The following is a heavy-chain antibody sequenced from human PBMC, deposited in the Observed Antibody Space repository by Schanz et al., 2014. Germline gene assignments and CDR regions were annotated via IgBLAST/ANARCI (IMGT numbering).Heavy chain of an antibody. Sequence: QVQLVQSGAEVHKPGASLKISCKASGYTFTSYDFNWVRQAPGQGPEFMGWISTFRNEDTNSAQRFQGRLTMTTDTSTSTAYMELRSLRSDDTAVYYCARGFDFWDRWGQGTLVIVSS. V-gene: IGHV1-18*01. J-gene: IGHJ4*02. CDR2: ISTFRNEDT. CDR1: GYTFTSYD. CDR3: ARGFDFWDR. D-gene: IGHD3-3*01.